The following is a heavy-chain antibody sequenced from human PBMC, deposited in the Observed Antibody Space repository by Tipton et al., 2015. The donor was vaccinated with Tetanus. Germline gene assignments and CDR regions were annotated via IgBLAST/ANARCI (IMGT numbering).Heavy chain of an antibody. V-gene: IGHV4-4*07. CDR1: GVSISGYY. CDR2: VDRSGTT. CDR3: ARIHDFLSGHFDF. J-gene: IGHJ4*02. Sequence: LRLSCTVSGVSISGYYWSWIRQPAGKGLEWIGRVDRSGTTTYNPSLKGRVTMSLDTSKNQFSLKLTSVTAADTAVYYCARIHDFLSGHFDFWGPGTLVTVSS. D-gene: IGHD3-3*01.